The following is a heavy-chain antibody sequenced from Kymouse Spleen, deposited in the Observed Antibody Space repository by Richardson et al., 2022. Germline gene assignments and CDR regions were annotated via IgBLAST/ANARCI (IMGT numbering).Heavy chain of an antibody. V-gene: IGHV1-8*01. Sequence: QVQLVQSGAEVKKPGASVKVSCKASGYTFTSYDINWVRQATGQGLEWMGWMNPNSGNTGYAQKFQGRVTMTRNTSISTAYMELSSLRSEDTAVYYCARRELSVGARAFDYWGQGTLVTVSS. CDR3: ARRELSVGARAFDY. CDR1: GYTFTSYD. D-gene: IGHD1-26*01. CDR2: MNPNSGNT. J-gene: IGHJ4*02.